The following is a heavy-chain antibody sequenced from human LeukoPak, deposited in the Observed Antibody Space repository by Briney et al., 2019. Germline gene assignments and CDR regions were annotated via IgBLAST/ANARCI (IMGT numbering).Heavy chain of an antibody. CDR1: GFTFSSYG. V-gene: IGHV3-33*01. D-gene: IGHD3-22*01. Sequence: PGRSLRLSCAASGFTFSSYGVHWVRQAPGKGLEWVAVVWYDGSKKYSADSVKGRITISRDDSKNTLYLQMNSLRAEDTAVYYRARGVGYYDSSGTIDYWGQGTLVTVSS. CDR2: VWYDGSKK. J-gene: IGHJ4*02. CDR3: ARGVGYYDSSGTIDY.